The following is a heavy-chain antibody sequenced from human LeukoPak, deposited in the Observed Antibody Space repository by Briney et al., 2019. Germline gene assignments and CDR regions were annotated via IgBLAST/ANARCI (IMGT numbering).Heavy chain of an antibody. V-gene: IGHV3-23*01. CDR2: ISGICGRA. D-gene: IGHD2-2*01. Sequence: GGSLRLSCAASGFTFTNYALNWVRQAPGKGLEWVSSISGICGRAIYADSVKGRFTISRDNSKNTVRLQMNSLRADDTAVYLCARRYCTSTSCYNFGYWGQGTLVTVSS. CDR3: ARRYCTSTSCYNFGY. J-gene: IGHJ4*02. CDR1: GFTFTNYA.